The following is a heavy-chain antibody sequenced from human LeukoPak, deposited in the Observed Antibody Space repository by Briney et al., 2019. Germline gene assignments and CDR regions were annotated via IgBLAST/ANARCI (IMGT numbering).Heavy chain of an antibody. CDR2: INPNSGGT. Sequence: ASVKVSCKASGYTFTGYYMHWVRQAPGQGLEWMGWINPNSGGTNYAQKFQGRVTMTRDTSISTAYMELSRLRSDDTAVYYCARDNTGPGIAAAGTFDFDYCGQGTLVTVSS. CDR1: GYTFTGYY. J-gene: IGHJ4*02. CDR3: ARDNTGPGIAAAGTFDFDY. D-gene: IGHD6-13*01. V-gene: IGHV1-2*02.